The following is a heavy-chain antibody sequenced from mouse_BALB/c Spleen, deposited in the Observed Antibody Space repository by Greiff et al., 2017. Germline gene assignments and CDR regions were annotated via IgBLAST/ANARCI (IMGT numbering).Heavy chain of an antibody. CDR1: GYAFSSSW. CDR3: ARDYGYAMDY. CDR2: IYPGDGDT. V-gene: IGHV1-82*01. D-gene: IGHD1-1*01. J-gene: IGHJ4*01. Sequence: VQRVESGPELVKPGASVKISCKASGYAFSSSWMNWVKQRPGQGLEWIGRIYPGDGDTNYNGKFKGKATLTADKSSSTAYMQLSSLTSVDSAVYFCARDYGYAMDYWGQGTSVTVSS.